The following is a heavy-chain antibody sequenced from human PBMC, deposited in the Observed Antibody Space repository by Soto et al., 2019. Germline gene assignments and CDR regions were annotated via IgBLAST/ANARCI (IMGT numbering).Heavy chain of an antibody. CDR3: ARDREAGDRAHYYYYGMDV. CDR1: GGTFSSYA. Sequence: QVQLVQSGAEVKKPGSSVKVSCKASGGTFSSYAISWVRQAPGQGLEWMGGIIPIFGTANYAQKFQGRVTITADESTSQAYMELSSLGSEDTAVYYCARDREAGDRAHYYYYGMDVWGQGTTVTVSS. J-gene: IGHJ6*02. CDR2: IIPIFGTA. V-gene: IGHV1-69*01. D-gene: IGHD7-27*01.